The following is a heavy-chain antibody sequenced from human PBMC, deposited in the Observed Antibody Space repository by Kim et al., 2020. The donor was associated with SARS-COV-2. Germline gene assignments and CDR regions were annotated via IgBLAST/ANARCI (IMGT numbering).Heavy chain of an antibody. CDR1: GYTFTSYA. CDR2: INTNTGNP. J-gene: IGHJ5*02. CDR3: ARVGWEADIVVVVAAPYNWFDP. Sequence: ASVKVSCKASGYTFTSYAMNWVRQAPGQGLEWMGWINTNTGNPTYAQGFTGRFVFSLDTSVSTAYLQISSLKAEDTAVYYCARVGWEADIVVVVAAPYNWFDPWGQGTLVTVSS. V-gene: IGHV7-4-1*02. D-gene: IGHD2-15*01.